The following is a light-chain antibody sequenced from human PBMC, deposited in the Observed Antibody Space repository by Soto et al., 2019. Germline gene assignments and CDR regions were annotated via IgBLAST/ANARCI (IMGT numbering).Light chain of an antibody. J-gene: IGLJ1*01. Sequence: QSVLTQPPSASGTPGQSVTISCSGSSSNIGSDYVYWYQQFPGTAPKLLIYSNYQRPSGVPDRFSGSKSGTSATLGITGFQTGDEADHYCGSWDSSLSAYVFGTGTQLTVL. CDR2: SNY. CDR1: SSNIGSDY. CDR3: GSWDSSLSAYV. V-gene: IGLV1-47*02.